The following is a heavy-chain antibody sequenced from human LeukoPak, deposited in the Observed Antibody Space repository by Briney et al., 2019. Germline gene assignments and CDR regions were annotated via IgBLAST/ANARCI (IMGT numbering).Heavy chain of an antibody. CDR3: ATGPSLGKIAAAGTGSEYFQH. CDR2: FDPEDGET. V-gene: IGHV1-24*01. J-gene: IGHJ1*01. D-gene: IGHD6-13*01. CDR1: GYTLTELS. Sequence: ASVKVSCKVSGYTLTELSMHWVRQAPGKGLEWMGGFDPEDGETIYAQKFQGGVTMTEDTSTDTAYMELSSLRSEDTAVYYCATGPSLGKIAAAGTGSEYFQHWGQGTLVTVSS.